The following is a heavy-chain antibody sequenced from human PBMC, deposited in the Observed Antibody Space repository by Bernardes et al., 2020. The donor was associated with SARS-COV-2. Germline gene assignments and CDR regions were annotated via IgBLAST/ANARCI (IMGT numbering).Heavy chain of an antibody. V-gene: IGHV4-39*01. D-gene: IGHD2-21*02. CDR1: GASISSTNYY. Sequence: SETLSLTCTVSGASISSTNYYWGWIRQPPGKGLEWIGSIYFSGSSYYNPFLQSCARGSVDTSKYQFSLRLSFVTVADTAVYYCAGSSCGIDYYIGGLRSWDYGRDVWCRETTGTVSS. CDR2: IYFSGSS. CDR3: AGSSCGIDYYIGGLRSWDYGRDV. J-gene: IGHJ6*02.